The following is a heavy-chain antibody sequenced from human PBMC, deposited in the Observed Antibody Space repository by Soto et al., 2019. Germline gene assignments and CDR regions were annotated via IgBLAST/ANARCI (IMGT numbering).Heavy chain of an antibody. Sequence: SGGSLRLSCAASGFTFSSPAMNWVRQAPGKGLEWVSAISGSGGSTYYADSVKGRFTISRDNSKNTLYLQINSLRAEDTAVYYCAKGGPLSHPQYYYTMDVWGEGTTVTGSS. J-gene: IGHJ6*01. CDR3: AKGGPLSHPQYYYTMDV. CDR1: GFTFSSPA. CDR2: ISGSGGST. V-gene: IGHV3-23*01.